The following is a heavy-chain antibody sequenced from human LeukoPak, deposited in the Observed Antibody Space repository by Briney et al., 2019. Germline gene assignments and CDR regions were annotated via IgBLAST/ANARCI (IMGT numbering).Heavy chain of an antibody. D-gene: IGHD4-17*01. V-gene: IGHV3-23*01. J-gene: IGHJ5*02. CDR1: GFTFSSYA. Sequence: PGGSLRLSCAASGFTFSSYAMSWVRQAPGKGLEWVSAISGSGGSTYYADSVKGRFTISRDNSKNTLYLQMNSLRAEDTAVYYCASSSYGDSPTRWFDPWGQGTLVTVSS. CDR3: ASSSYGDSPTRWFDP. CDR2: ISGSGGST.